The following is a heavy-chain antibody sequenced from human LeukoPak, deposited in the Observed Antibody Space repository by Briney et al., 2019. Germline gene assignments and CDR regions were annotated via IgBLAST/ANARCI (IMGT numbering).Heavy chain of an antibody. CDR2: INWNGSIT. V-gene: IGHV3-20*04. Sequence: GGSLRHSCTTSGFTFDDFGLSWVRQAPGKGLEWVSSINWNGSITPYADSVRGRFTISRDNDRNSLYLQLNSLKVEDAALYYCTRDETGIDFWGQGALVTVSS. J-gene: IGHJ4*02. CDR1: GFTFDDFG. CDR3: TRDETGIDF. D-gene: IGHD1-1*01.